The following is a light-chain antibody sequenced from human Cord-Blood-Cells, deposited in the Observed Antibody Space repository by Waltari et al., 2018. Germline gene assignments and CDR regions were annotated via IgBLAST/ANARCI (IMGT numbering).Light chain of an antibody. V-gene: IGLV2-23*02. CDR2: EVS. Sequence: QSALTQPASVSGSPGQSITISCTGTSSDVGSYNLVSWYQQHPGKAPKLMIYEVSKRPSGVSNLFSGSKSGNTASLTISVLQAEDEADYYCCSYAGSSTYVFGTGTKVTVL. CDR1: SSDVGSYNL. J-gene: IGLJ1*01. CDR3: CSYAGSSTYV.